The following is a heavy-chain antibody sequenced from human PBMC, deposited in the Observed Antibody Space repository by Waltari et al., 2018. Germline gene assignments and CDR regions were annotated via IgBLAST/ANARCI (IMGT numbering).Heavy chain of an antibody. CDR2: IYYSGST. D-gene: IGHD2-21*01. Sequence: QVQLQESGPRLVKPSETLSLTCTVSGGSISSYYWSWIRQPPGKGLEWIGYIYYSGSTSYHPSLKSRFTVSVDTSKNQLSLKLSSVTAADTAVYYCARGGAYCGGDCYPHLDYWGQGTLVTVSS. V-gene: IGHV4-59*01. CDR1: GGSISSYY. J-gene: IGHJ4*02. CDR3: ARGGAYCGGDCYPHLDY.